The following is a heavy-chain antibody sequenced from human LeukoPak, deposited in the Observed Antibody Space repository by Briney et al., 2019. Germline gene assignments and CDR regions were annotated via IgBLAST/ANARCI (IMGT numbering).Heavy chain of an antibody. CDR1: GFTFSSYA. V-gene: IGHV3-23*01. CDR2: ISGSGGST. CDR3: ATDRTGTDAFDI. D-gene: IGHD1-1*01. Sequence: LRLSXAASGFTFSSYAMSWVRQAPGKGLEWVSAISGSGGSTYYADSVKGRFTISRDNSKNTLYLQMNSLRAEDTAVYYCATDRTGTDAFDIWGQGTMVTVSS. J-gene: IGHJ3*02.